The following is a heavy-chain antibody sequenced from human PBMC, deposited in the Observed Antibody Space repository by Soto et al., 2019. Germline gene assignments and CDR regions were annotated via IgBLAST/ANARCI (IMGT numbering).Heavy chain of an antibody. CDR1: GFTFSSYA. CDR3: ARDKDSYGPLAFYY. V-gene: IGHV3-23*01. Sequence: GGSLRLSCAASGFTFSSYAMSWVRQAPGKGLEWVSAISGSGGSTYYADSVKGRFTISVDTSKNQFSLKLSSVTAADTAVYYCARDKDSYGPLAFYYWGQGTLVTVSS. D-gene: IGHD5-18*01. CDR2: ISGSGGST. J-gene: IGHJ4*02.